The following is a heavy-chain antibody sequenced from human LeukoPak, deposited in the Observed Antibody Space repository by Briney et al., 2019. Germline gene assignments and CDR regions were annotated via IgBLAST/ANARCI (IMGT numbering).Heavy chain of an antibody. Sequence: SETLSLTCAVSGYSISSGYYWGWIRPTPGKGLEWIGSIYHSGSTYYNPSLKSRVTISVDTSKNQFSLKLSSVTAADTAVYYCARPDGGFGELKDWGQGTLVTVSS. D-gene: IGHD3-10*01. CDR1: GYSISSGYY. V-gene: IGHV4-38-2*01. J-gene: IGHJ4*02. CDR2: IYHSGST. CDR3: ARPDGGFGELKD.